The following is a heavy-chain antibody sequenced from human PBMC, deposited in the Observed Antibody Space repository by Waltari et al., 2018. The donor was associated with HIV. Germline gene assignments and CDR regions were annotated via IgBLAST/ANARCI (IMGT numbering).Heavy chain of an antibody. D-gene: IGHD3-16*01. CDR2: INDGGST. CDR1: GPSFSNNH. Sequence: QVQLQQWGAGLLKPSETLSLTCAVYGPSFSNNHWTWIRQTPGKGLEWIGEINDGGSTNDNPSLGRRFTMSVDRSKNQFSLKLKSVTAADTAVYYCATYIILATGTHFDSWGQGTQVIVST. CDR3: ATYIILATGTHFDS. V-gene: IGHV4-34*02. J-gene: IGHJ4*02.